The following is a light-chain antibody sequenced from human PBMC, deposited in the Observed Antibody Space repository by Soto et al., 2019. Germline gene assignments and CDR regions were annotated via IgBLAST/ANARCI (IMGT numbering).Light chain of an antibody. CDR1: QSVANSY. CDR3: QQYGTLIT. CDR2: GAS. J-gene: IGKJ5*01. V-gene: IGKV3-20*01. Sequence: EIVLTQSPGTQSLSPGERATLSCRASQSVANSYLAWYQQKPGQAPRLLIYGASSRATGIPDRFSGSASGTDFTLTISRLESEDFAVYYCQQYGTLITCGQGTRLEIK.